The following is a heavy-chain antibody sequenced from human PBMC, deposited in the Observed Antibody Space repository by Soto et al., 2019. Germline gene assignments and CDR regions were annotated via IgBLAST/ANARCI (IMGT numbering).Heavy chain of an antibody. D-gene: IGHD3-22*01. CDR1: GFTFSDYY. CDR3: ARGHDNSGGVDY. CDR2: ISNSGNTI. J-gene: IGHJ4*02. V-gene: IGHV3-11*01. Sequence: GGSLRLSCAASGFTFSDYYMSWIRQAPGKGLEWISYISNSGNTIYYADSVKGRFTISRDNAKNSLFLQMSGLRAEDTAVYYCARGHDNSGGVDYWGQGTLVTVSS.